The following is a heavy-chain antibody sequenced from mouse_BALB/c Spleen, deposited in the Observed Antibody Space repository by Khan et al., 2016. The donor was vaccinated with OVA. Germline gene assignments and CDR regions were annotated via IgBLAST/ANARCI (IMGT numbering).Heavy chain of an antibody. D-gene: IGHD4-1*01. J-gene: IGHJ3*01. Sequence: QVQLQQPGPELVKPGASVKMSCKASGYIFTDYVMNWVKQRTGQGLEWIGQIYPGSDSTYYNEKFKDKATLTADRSSSTAYMQLNSLTSEDSAVYVCARGGWDVFAYWDQGTLVTVSA. CDR2: IYPGSDST. V-gene: IGHV1-77*01. CDR1: GYIFTDYV. CDR3: ARGGWDVFAY.